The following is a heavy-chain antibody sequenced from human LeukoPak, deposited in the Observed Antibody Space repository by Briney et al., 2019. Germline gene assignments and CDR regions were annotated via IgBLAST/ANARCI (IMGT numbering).Heavy chain of an antibody. CDR1: GYTFTGYY. J-gene: IGHJ4*02. CDR2: INPSSGGT. Sequence: ASVKVSCKASGYTFTGYYIHWVRQAPGQGLEWMGWINPSSGGTNYAQKFQGRVTMTRDTSMSTAYMELSGLRSDDTAVYYCSRDSGYCSGGSCWYFDFWGQGTLVTVSA. V-gene: IGHV1-2*02. CDR3: SRDSGYCSGGSCWYFDF. D-gene: IGHD2-15*01.